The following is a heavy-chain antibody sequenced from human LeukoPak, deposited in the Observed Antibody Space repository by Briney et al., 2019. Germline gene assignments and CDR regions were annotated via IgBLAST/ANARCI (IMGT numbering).Heavy chain of an antibody. CDR3: ARGGVDSSSSYPIDY. CDR1: VGTFSSYA. V-gene: IGHV1-69*13. CDR2: IIPIFGTA. D-gene: IGHD6-6*01. J-gene: IGHJ4*02. Sequence: AASVKVSCKASVGTFSSYAISWVRQAPGQGLEWMGGIIPIFGTANYAQKFQGRVTITADESTSTAYMELSSLRSEDTAVYYCARGGVDSSSSYPIDYWGQGTLVTVSS.